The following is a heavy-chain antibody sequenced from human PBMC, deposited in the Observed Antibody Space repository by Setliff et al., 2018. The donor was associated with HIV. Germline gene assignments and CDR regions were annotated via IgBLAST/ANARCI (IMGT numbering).Heavy chain of an antibody. V-gene: IGHV3-48*01. CDR3: ARLYDRYEDSGYYHPVQALSY. J-gene: IGHJ4*02. D-gene: IGHD3-3*01. Sequence: PGGSLRLSCAASGFTFWSHSMLWVRQAPGKGLQWVAYISRGGDSIFYEDSVKGRFTISRDNARNSLYLQMNSLTVEDTGVYYCARLYDRYEDSGYYHPVQALSYWGQGAQVTVSS. CDR2: ISRGGDSI. CDR1: GFTFWSHS.